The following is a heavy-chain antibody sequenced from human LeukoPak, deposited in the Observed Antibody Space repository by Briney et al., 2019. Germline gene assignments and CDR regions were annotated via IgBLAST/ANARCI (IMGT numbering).Heavy chain of an antibody. D-gene: IGHD4-17*01. J-gene: IGHJ4*02. CDR1: GYTFTGYY. Sequence: ASVEVSCKASGYTFTGYYMHWVRQAPGQGLEWMGWINPNSGGTNYAQKFQGGVTMTRDTSISTAYMELSRLRSDDTAVYYCARSLTTVTIKLFGYWGQGTLVTVSS. CDR2: INPNSGGT. CDR3: ARSLTTVTIKLFGY. V-gene: IGHV1-2*02.